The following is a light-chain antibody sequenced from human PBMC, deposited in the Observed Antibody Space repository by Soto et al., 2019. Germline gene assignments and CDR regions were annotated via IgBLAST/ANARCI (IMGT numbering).Light chain of an antibody. Sequence: DIQMTQSPSSLSASVGDRVTITCRASQDISVYLAWYQQKPGKVPKLLIYSASTLHSGVPSRFSGSGSGTDFTLTISTLQPEDDETYYCQKFNTAPLTFGQGTRLEIK. J-gene: IGKJ5*01. CDR2: SAS. CDR1: QDISVY. V-gene: IGKV1-27*01. CDR3: QKFNTAPLT.